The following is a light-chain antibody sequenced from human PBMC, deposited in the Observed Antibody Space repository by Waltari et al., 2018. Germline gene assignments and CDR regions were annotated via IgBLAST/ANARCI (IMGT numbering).Light chain of an antibody. CDR2: GAS. J-gene: IGKJ4*01. Sequence: DIQMTQSPSSVSASVGDRVSITCRASQAISSYLAWYQQKPGKAPNLLIYGASSLQSGVPSRFSGSGSGTDFTLTISSLQPEDFVTYYCQQANSFPLTFGGGTKVEIK. CDR1: QAISSY. CDR3: QQANSFPLT. V-gene: IGKV1-12*01.